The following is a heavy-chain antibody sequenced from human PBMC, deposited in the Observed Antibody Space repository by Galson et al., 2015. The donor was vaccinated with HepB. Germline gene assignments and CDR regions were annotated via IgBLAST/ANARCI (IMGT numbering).Heavy chain of an antibody. Sequence: SLRLSCAASGFTFSSYWMHWVRQVPGKGLVWVSRINSDGSSTSYADSVKGRFTISRDNVKNTLYLQMNSLRAEDTAVYYCGRDRGSYGLGTTRLGMDVWGQGTTVTVSS. CDR2: INSDGSST. V-gene: IGHV3-74*01. D-gene: IGHD3-10*01. CDR3: GRDRGSYGLGTTRLGMDV. J-gene: IGHJ6*02. CDR1: GFTFSSYW.